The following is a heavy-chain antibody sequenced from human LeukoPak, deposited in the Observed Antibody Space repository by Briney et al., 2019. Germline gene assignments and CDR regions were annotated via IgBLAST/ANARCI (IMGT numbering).Heavy chain of an antibody. V-gene: IGHV4-34*01. CDR2: ITPSGST. Sequence: SETLSLTCAVYGTXFSGYYWNWIRQPPGKGLEWSGEITPSGSTNYNPSLKSRVTISGDTSNNHFSLKLNSVTAADTAVYYCARSGVWGQGTLVTVSS. J-gene: IGHJ4*02. CDR1: GTXFSGYY. CDR3: ARSGV. D-gene: IGHD6-25*01.